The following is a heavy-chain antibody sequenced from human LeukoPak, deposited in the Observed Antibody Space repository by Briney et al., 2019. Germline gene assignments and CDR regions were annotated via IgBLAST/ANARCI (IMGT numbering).Heavy chain of an antibody. Sequence: GGSLRLSCAASGFTFSTYWMGWVRQAPGKGLEWVSSISSSSSYIYYADSVKGRFTISRDNSKNTLYLQMNSLRAEDTAVYYCAKSGYGSGSYFGYYYYYYMDVWGKGTTVTISS. CDR3: AKSGYGSGSYFGYYYYYYMDV. D-gene: IGHD3-10*01. CDR1: GFTFSTYW. CDR2: ISSSSSYI. V-gene: IGHV3-21*01. J-gene: IGHJ6*03.